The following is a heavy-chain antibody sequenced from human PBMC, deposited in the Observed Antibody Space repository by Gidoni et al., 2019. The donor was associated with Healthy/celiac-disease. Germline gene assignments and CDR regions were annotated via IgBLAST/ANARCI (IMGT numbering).Heavy chain of an antibody. J-gene: IGHJ5*02. V-gene: IGHV4-39*01. D-gene: IGHD6-13*01. Sequence: QLQLQESGPGLVQPSETLSLTCTVCGGSISSSSYYWGWIRQPPGKGLEWCGSIYYSGSTYYNPSLKSRVTISVDTSKNQFSLKLSSVTAADTAVYYCVRAIAAAGTHWFDPWGQGTLVTVSS. CDR2: IYYSGST. CDR1: GGSISSSSYY. CDR3: VRAIAAAGTHWFDP.